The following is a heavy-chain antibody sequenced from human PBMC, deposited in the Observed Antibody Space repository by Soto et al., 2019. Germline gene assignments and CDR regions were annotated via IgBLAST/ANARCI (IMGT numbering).Heavy chain of an antibody. CDR1: GYTFTSYD. J-gene: IGHJ6*02. D-gene: IGHD2-2*01. V-gene: IGHV1-8*01. CDR2: MNPNSGNT. Sequence: WASVKVSCKASGYTFTSYDINWVRQATGQGLEWMGWMNPNSGNTGYAQKFQGRVTMTRNTSISTAYMELSSLRSEDTAVYYCERGRDLGYCSSTSCSKYYTYYGMDVWGQATTATVSS. CDR3: ERGRDLGYCSSTSCSKYYTYYGMDV.